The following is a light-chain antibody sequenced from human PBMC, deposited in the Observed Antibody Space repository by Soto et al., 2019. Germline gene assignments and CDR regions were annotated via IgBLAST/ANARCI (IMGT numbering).Light chain of an antibody. J-gene: IGKJ5*01. CDR1: QSVSSY. V-gene: IGKV3-11*01. CDR3: QQRSNWPSMT. CDR2: DAS. Sequence: EIVLTQSSATLSLSTGERATLSWGASQSVSSYLAWYQQKPGQAPRLLIYDASNRATGIPARFSGSGSGTDFTLTINSLEPEDSAVYYCQQRSNWPSMTFGQGTRLEI.